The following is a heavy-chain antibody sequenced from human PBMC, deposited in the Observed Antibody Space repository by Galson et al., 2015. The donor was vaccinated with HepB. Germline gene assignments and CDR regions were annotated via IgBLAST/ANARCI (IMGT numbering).Heavy chain of an antibody. D-gene: IGHD1-7*01. CDR2: IIPIFGTA. V-gene: IGHV1-69*13. CDR1: GGTFSSYA. Sequence: SVKVSCKASGGTFSSYAISWVRQAPGQGLEWMGGIIPIFGTANYAQKFQGRVTITADESTSTAYMELSSLRSEDTAVYYCARVGGWNYPHYFDYWGQGTLVTVSS. CDR3: ARVGGWNYPHYFDY. J-gene: IGHJ4*02.